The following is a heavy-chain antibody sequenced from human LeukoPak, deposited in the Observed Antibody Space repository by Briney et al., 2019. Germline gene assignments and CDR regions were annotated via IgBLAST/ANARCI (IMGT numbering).Heavy chain of an antibody. CDR1: GFTFSSFW. D-gene: IGHD6-13*01. V-gene: IGHV3-7*01. CDR3: ATAPAAADSW. CDR2: IERDGSKK. J-gene: IGHJ4*02. Sequence: PGGSLRLSCGASGFTFSSFWMTWVRQAPGKGLEWEANIERDGSKKTYVDSVKGRFTISRDNAKNSLYLQMSSLRAEDTAVYYCATAPAAADSWWGQGTLVAVSS.